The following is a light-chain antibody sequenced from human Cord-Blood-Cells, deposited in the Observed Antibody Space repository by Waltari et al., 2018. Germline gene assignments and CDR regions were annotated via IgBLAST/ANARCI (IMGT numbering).Light chain of an antibody. CDR2: AAS. J-gene: IGKJ4*01. CDR3: QQSYSTPT. CDR1: QSISSY. Sequence: DIQMTQSPSSLSASVGDRVTITCRASQSISSYLNWYKQKPGKAPKLLIYAASSLQSWVASRFCGSGSGTDFTLTISSLQPEDFATCYGQQSYSTPTFGGGTKVEIK. V-gene: IGKV1-39*01.